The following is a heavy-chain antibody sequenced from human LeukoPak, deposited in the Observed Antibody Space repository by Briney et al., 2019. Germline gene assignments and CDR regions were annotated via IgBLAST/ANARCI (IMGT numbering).Heavy chain of an antibody. D-gene: IGHD3-22*01. V-gene: IGHV3-33*06. CDR1: GFTFSSYG. Sequence: GGSLRLSCAASGFTFSSYGMHWVRQAPGKGLEWVAVIWYDGSNKYYADSVKGPFTISRDNPKHTLYLQMNRLRAEDRAVYYCAKDSSLDSSGYQPSSYYGMDVWGQGTTVTVSS. CDR2: IWYDGSNK. CDR3: AKDSSLDSSGYQPSSYYGMDV. J-gene: IGHJ6*02.